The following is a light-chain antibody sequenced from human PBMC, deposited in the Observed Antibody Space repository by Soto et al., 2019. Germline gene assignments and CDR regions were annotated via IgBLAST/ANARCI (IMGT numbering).Light chain of an antibody. CDR1: SSDVGGYNY. CDR2: EVS. CDR3: SSYTDSGSLYV. V-gene: IGLV2-14*01. Sequence: QSVLTQPASVSGSPGRSITIPCTGTSSDVGGYNYVSWFQHRPGKAPKLMIYEVSNRPSGVPNRFSASKSGNTASLTISGLQAEDEAYYFCSSYTDSGSLYVFGTGTKVTVL. J-gene: IGLJ1*01.